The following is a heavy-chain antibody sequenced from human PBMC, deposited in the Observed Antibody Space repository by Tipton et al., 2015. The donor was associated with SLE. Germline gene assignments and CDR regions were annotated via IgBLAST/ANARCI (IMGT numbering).Heavy chain of an antibody. CDR3: ATRLPPIS. J-gene: IGHJ3*01. CDR1: GFTVSSND. V-gene: IGHV3-53*05. D-gene: IGHD3-3*02. Sequence: SLRLSCAASGFTVSSNDINWVRQAPGKGLELEWVSLIYSSGSTHYADSVKGRFTIFRDNSKNTVDLQMESLRDEDTAVYYCATRLPPISWGPGTMVTVSS. CDR2: IYSSGST.